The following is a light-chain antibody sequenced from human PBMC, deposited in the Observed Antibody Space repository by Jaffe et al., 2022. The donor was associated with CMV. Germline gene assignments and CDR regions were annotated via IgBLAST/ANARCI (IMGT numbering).Light chain of an antibody. V-gene: IGKV3-20*01. J-gene: IGKJ2*01. CDR1: QSISSSY. CDR2: SAS. Sequence: EVVLTQSPGTLSLSPGERVTLSCRASQSISSSYLVWYQQRPGQAPRLLIYSASTRATGIPDRFSGSGFGTDFTLTISRLEPEDFAVYYCQIYLGAFGQGTNLEI. CDR3: QIYLGA.